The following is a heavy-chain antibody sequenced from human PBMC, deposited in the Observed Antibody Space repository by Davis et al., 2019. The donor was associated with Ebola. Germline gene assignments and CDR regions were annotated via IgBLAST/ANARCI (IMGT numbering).Heavy chain of an antibody. CDR2: IRNKAYGGTT. V-gene: IGHV3-49*04. D-gene: IGHD4-23*01. Sequence: GESLKISCTASGFNFGEYALTWVRQTPRKGLEWVGFIRNKAYGGTTEYAASVKGRFTISRDDSGNIAYLQMNSLKIEDTAVYYCTRDYGGNSDYWGQGTLVTVSS. J-gene: IGHJ4*02. CDR1: GFNFGEYA. CDR3: TRDYGGNSDY.